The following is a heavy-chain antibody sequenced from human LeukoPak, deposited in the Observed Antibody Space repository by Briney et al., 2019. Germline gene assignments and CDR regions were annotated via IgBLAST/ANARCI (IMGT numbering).Heavy chain of an antibody. Sequence: PSETLSLTCTVSGGSISSEYWSWIRQSPGKGLEWIGYISYSGSTNYNPSLKSRVTISVDASKNQFSLKLSSVTAADTAVYYCARVRGVADYWGQGTLVTVSS. CDR1: GGSISSEY. D-gene: IGHD3-10*01. CDR3: ARVRGVADY. CDR2: ISYSGST. J-gene: IGHJ4*02. V-gene: IGHV4-59*01.